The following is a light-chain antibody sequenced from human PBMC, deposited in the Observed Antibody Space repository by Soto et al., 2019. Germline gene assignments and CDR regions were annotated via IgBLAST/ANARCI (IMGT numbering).Light chain of an antibody. CDR3: AAWDDSLGGVV. CDR2: SNN. Sequence: QLVLTQPPSASGTPGQRVTISCSGSSSNIGSNAVNWYQQLPGTAPKLLIYSNNRRPSGVPDRFSGSKSGTSASLAISGLQSEDEADYYCAAWDDSLGGVVFGGGTKVTVL. V-gene: IGLV1-44*01. J-gene: IGLJ2*01. CDR1: SSNIGSNA.